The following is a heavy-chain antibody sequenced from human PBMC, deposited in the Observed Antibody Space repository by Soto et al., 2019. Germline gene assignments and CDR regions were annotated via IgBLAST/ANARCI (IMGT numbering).Heavy chain of an antibody. CDR3: ARGGSNDWQVAFDI. Sequence: QLQQWGAGLLKPSETLSLTCVVSGGSFSTYYYNWIRQSPGKGLEWIGEINHSGSNNYSPSLKSRVTMSLDTSKNHCSLKLTSVTAADTAVYYCARGGSNDWQVAFDIWGQGTMVTVSS. CDR2: INHSGSN. D-gene: IGHD3-9*01. V-gene: IGHV4-34*01. J-gene: IGHJ3*02. CDR1: GGSFSTYY.